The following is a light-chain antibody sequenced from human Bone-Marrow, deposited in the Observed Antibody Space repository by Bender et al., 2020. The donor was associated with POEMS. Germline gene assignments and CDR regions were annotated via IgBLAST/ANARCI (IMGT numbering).Light chain of an antibody. Sequence: QSALTQPPSASGSRGQSVTISCTGSSSDIGTYDYVSWYQQHPGKAPKLMIYEVIKRPSGVPDRFSGSKSGNTASLTVSGLQADDEAEYYCSSYAGGHNLIFGGGTKLTVL. V-gene: IGLV2-8*01. CDR2: EVI. J-gene: IGLJ2*01. CDR3: SSYAGGHNLI. CDR1: SSDIGTYDY.